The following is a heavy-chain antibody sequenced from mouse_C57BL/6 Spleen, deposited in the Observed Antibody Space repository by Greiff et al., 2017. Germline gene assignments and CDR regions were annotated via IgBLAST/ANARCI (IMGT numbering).Heavy chain of an antibody. J-gene: IGHJ3*01. Sequence: QVQLQQPGTELVKPGASVKLSCKASGYTFTSYWMYWVKQRPGQGLEWIGNINPSNGGTNYNENFKSQATLTVDKASSTAYMQLSSLTSEDSAVYYCARTNDGSSDGFAYWGQGTLVTVSA. D-gene: IGHD1-1*01. CDR1: GYTFTSYW. CDR2: INPSNGGT. CDR3: ARTNDGSSDGFAY. V-gene: IGHV1-53*01.